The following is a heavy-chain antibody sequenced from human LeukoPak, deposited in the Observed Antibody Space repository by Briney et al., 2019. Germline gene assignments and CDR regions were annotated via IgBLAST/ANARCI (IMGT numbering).Heavy chain of an antibody. Sequence: SETVSLTCTVSTGPISSYYWSWVRQTPEKGLARIGYISNIGGPNYHPSLHRRVTLSVDTCKNQFSLKLSSVTPADTAIYSCARGPRSGPFSFYFYGMDVWGQGTTVTVS. D-gene: IGHD2-15*01. J-gene: IGHJ6*02. CDR2: ISNIGGP. CDR1: TGPISSYY. CDR3: ARGPRSGPFSFYFYGMDV. V-gene: IGHV4-59*01.